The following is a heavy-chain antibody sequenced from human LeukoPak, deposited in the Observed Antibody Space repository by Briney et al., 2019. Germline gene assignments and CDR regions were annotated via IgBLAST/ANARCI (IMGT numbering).Heavy chain of an antibody. CDR3: ASWMDV. J-gene: IGHJ6*02. V-gene: IGHV6-1*01. Sequence: SQTLSLTCAISGDSVSSNSAAWNWIRQSPSRGLEWLGRTYYRSTWYTDYAASVKSRIIINPDTSKNQFSPHLNSVTPDDTAVYYCASWMDVWGQGTTVTVSS. CDR1: GDSVSSNSAA. CDR2: TYYRSTWYT.